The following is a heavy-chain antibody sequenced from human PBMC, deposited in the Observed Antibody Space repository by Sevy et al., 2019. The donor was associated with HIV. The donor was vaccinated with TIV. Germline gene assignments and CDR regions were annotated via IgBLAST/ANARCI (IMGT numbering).Heavy chain of an antibody. CDR3: ARAFLLLYYFDY. CDR2: INHSGST. D-gene: IGHD2-2*02. J-gene: IGHJ4*02. Sequence: SETLSLTCAVYGGSFSGYYWSWIRQPPGKGLEWIGEINHSGSTNYNPSLKSRVTISVDTSKNQFSLKLSSVTAADTAVYYCARAFLLLYYFDYWGQGTLVTVSS. V-gene: IGHV4-34*01. CDR1: GGSFSGYY.